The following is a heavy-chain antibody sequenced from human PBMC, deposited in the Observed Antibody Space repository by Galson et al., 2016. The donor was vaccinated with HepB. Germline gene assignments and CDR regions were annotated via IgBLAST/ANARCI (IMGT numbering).Heavy chain of an antibody. CDR2: IIPIYGTT. D-gene: IGHD6-19*01. Sequence: SVKVSCKASGGIFRRHAISWVRQAPGQGLEWMGGIIPIYGTTNYAQKFKGRVSITAVESTRTAYMELSSLTSEDKALYYCARGGDSSGWYEILLWGQGTLVTVSS. CDR3: ARGGDSSGWYEILL. CDR1: GGIFRRHA. V-gene: IGHV1-69*13. J-gene: IGHJ4*02.